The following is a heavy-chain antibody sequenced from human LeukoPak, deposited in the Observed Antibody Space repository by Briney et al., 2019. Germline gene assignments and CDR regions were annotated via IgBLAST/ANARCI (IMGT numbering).Heavy chain of an antibody. J-gene: IGHJ4*02. V-gene: IGHV1-2*02. CDR1: GYTFTDYY. CDR2: INPNSGGT. Sequence: ASVKVSCKASGYTFTDYYMHWVRQAPGQGLEWMGWINPNSGGTNYAQKFQGRVTMTRDTSITTAYVELSWLTSDDTAVYYCARGVLGSSWSGAYYFDYWGQGTLVTVSS. D-gene: IGHD6-13*01. CDR3: ARGVLGSSWSGAYYFDY.